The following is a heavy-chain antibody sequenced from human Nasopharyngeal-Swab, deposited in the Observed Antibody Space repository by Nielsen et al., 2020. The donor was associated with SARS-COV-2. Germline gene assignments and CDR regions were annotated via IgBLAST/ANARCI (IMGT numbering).Heavy chain of an antibody. CDR3: ARYDDYYDSSGYAY. Sequence: GGSLRLSCAGSGFTFSSYSMSWVRQAPGKGLEWVSVISGSGGSTYYADSVKGRFTISRDNSKNTLYLQMNSLRAEDTAVYYCARYDDYYDSSGYAYWGQGTLVTVSS. CDR2: ISGSGGST. J-gene: IGHJ4*02. V-gene: IGHV3-23*01. D-gene: IGHD3-22*01. CDR1: GFTFSSYS.